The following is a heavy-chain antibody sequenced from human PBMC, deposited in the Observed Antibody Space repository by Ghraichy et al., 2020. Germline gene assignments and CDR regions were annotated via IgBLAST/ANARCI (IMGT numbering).Heavy chain of an antibody. Sequence: SGPTLVKPTQTLTLTCTFSGFSLSTSGVGVGWIRQPPGKALEWLALIYWDDDKRYSPSLKSRLTITKDTSKNQVVLTMTNMDPVDTATYYCAHRRGYIPPGNYFDYWGQGTLVTVSS. V-gene: IGHV2-5*02. CDR1: GFSLSTSGVG. D-gene: IGHD5-24*01. CDR2: IYWDDDK. J-gene: IGHJ4*02. CDR3: AHRRGYIPPGNYFDY.